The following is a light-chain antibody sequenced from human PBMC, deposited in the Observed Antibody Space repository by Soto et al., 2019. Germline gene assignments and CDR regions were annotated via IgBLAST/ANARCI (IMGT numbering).Light chain of an antibody. CDR1: PNDIGAYDY. V-gene: IGLV2-14*01. CDR3: TSFTSSNTGV. J-gene: IGLJ3*02. CDR2: GVR. Sequence: QSALTQPTSVSGSPGQSIAISCTGNPNDIGAYDYVSWYQQHPGKAPRLLIHGVRNRPPGISSRFSGSKSGLTASLTISGLQAEDEADYYCTSFTSSNTGVFGGGTKVTVL.